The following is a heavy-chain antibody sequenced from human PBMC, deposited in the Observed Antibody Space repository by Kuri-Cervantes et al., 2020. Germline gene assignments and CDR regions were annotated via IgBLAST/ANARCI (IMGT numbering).Heavy chain of an antibody. Sequence: GESLKISCAASGFTFSSYAMHWVRQAPGKGLEWVAVISYDGSNKYYADSVKGRFTISRDNSKNTLYLQMNSLRAEDTAVYYCATGVRATGYWGQGTLVTVSS. CDR2: ISYDGSNK. D-gene: IGHD1-26*01. V-gene: IGHV3-30-3*01. CDR3: ATGVRATGY. CDR1: GFTFSSYA. J-gene: IGHJ4*02.